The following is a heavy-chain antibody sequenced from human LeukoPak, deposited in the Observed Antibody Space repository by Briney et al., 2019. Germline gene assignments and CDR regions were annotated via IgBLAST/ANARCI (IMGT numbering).Heavy chain of an antibody. Sequence: GGSLRLSCAVSGFTFSSYAMSWVRQAPGKGLEWVSAISGSGGSTYYADSVKGRFTISRDNSKNTLYLQMNSLRAEDTAVYYCAKDQYSGSPPPGGNDWFDPWGQGTLVTVSS. CDR3: AKDQYSGSPPPGGNDWFDP. J-gene: IGHJ5*02. CDR1: GFTFSSYA. V-gene: IGHV3-23*01. D-gene: IGHD1-26*01. CDR2: ISGSGGST.